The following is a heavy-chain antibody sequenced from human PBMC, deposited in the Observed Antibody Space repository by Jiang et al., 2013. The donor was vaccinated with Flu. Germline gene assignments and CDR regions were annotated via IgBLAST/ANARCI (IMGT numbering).Heavy chain of an antibody. D-gene: IGHD2-8*01. CDR1: GGTFSSYA. CDR3: ARDLQGVTNGVLDL. CDR2: IIPILGIA. J-gene: IGHJ2*01. V-gene: IGHV1-69*04. Sequence: SGAEVKKPGSSVKVSCKASGGTFSSYAISWVRQAPGQGLEWMGRIIPILGIANYAQKFQGRVTITADKSTSTAYMELSSLRSEDTAVYYCARDLQGVTNGVLDLWGRGTLVTVSS.